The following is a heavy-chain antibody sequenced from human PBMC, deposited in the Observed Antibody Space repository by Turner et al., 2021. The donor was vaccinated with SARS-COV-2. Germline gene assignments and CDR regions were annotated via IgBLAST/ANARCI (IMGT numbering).Heavy chain of an antibody. D-gene: IGHD5-18*01. J-gene: IGHJ6*02. V-gene: IGHV4-39*01. CDR3: ARLMDTAMDYYGMDV. CDR1: GVSISSSTYY. Sequence: QRHLPELCPGLVKPSETLSLACPVAGVSISSSTYYCGWFRLPPGKGLEWIGSIYYSVITYDNPSLKSRVTRSVDTSKNQFSLKLISVTAADTAVYYCARLMDTAMDYYGMDVWGQGTTVTVSS. CDR2: IYYSVIT.